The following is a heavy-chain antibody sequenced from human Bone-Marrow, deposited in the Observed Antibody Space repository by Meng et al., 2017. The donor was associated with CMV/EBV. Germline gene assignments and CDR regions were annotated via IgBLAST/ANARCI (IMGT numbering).Heavy chain of an antibody. CDR1: GFTFSDYY. Sequence: GESLKISCAASGFTFSDYYMSWIRQAPGKGLEWVSYISSSGSTTYYADSVKGRFTISRDNAKNSLYLQMNSLRAEDTAVYYCARGVSVVPAASPLDYWGQGTLVTVSS. CDR3: ARGVSVVPAASPLDY. CDR2: ISSSGSTT. J-gene: IGHJ4*02. V-gene: IGHV3-11*04. D-gene: IGHD2-2*01.